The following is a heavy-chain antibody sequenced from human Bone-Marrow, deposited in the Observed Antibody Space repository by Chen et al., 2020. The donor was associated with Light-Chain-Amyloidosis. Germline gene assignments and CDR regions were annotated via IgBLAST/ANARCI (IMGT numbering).Heavy chain of an antibody. V-gene: IGHV3-23*04. Sequence: EVQLVESGGGLVQPGGSLRLSCAASGFTFSSYAMSWVRQAPGKGLEWISGISGGGESTYYADSVKGRLTISRDNSKNTLYLQMNSLRGEDTADYYCARKNSVTRGGYFEYWGQGALVTVSS. CDR2: ISGGGEST. J-gene: IGHJ4*02. CDR1: GFTFSSYA. D-gene: IGHD1-26*01. CDR3: ARKNSVTRGGYFEY.